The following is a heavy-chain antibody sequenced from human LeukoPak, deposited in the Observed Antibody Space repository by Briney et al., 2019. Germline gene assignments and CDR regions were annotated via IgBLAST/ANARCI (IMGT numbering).Heavy chain of an antibody. CDR3: ARDLGHYRADY. Sequence: GGSLTLFCAPSGFTFSSYWMSWVRQAPGKGLEWVANIKGDGSDNHYVDSVRGRFTISRDNAKNSLYLQMNSLRAEDTAVYYCARDLGHYRADYWGQGTLVTVSS. V-gene: IGHV3-7*04. D-gene: IGHD4-17*01. J-gene: IGHJ4*02. CDR2: IKGDGSDN. CDR1: GFTFSSYW.